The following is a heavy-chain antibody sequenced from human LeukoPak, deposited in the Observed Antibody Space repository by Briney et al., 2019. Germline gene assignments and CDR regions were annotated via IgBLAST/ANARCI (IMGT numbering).Heavy chain of an antibody. CDR3: ARVVMATINY. D-gene: IGHD5-24*01. CDR1: GYTFTSYD. Sequence: ASVKVSCKASGYTFTSYDINWVRQATGQGLEWMGWMNPNSGGTNYAQKFQGRVTMTRDTSISTAYMELSRLRSDDTAVYYCARVVMATINYWGQGTLVTVSS. J-gene: IGHJ4*02. V-gene: IGHV1-2*02. CDR2: MNPNSGGT.